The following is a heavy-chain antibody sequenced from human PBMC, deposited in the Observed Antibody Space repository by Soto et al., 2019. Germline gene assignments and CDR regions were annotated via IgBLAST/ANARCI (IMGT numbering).Heavy chain of an antibody. D-gene: IGHD2-2*01. V-gene: IGHV4-31*03. J-gene: IGHJ5*02. CDR3: ARGRNWLGYCSSTSCLNWFDP. Sequence: PSETLSLTCTVSGGSISSGGYYWSWIRQHPGKGLEWIGYIYYSGSTYYNPSPKSRVTISVDTSKNQFSLKLSSVTAADTAVYYCARGRNWLGYCSSTSCLNWFDPRGQGTLVTVSS. CDR1: GGSISSGGYY. CDR2: IYYSGST.